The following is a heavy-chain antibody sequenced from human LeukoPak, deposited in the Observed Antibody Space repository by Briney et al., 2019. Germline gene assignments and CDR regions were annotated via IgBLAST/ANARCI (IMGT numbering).Heavy chain of an antibody. CDR3: AKAGSGRSIDY. CDR1: GLSFSSYW. V-gene: IGHV3-7*01. J-gene: IGHJ4*02. Sequence: PGGSLRLSCAASGLSFSSYWMNWVRQAPGKGLEWVGNINQDGSGKYYVDSVKGRFTISRDNAMNSLYLQMNSLRAEDTAVYYSAKAGSGRSIDYWGQGTLVTVSS. D-gene: IGHD3-10*01. CDR2: INQDGSGK.